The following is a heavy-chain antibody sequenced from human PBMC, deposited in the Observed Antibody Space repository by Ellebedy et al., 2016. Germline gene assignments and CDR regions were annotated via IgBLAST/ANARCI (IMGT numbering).Heavy chain of an antibody. CDR2: ISSSSSYI. CDR3: ARDRENYGDYPSSFDY. CDR1: GFTFSSYS. J-gene: IGHJ4*02. Sequence: GGSLRLXXAASGFTFSSYSMNWVRQAPGKGLEWVSSISSSSSYIYYADSVKGRFTISRDNAKNSLYLQMNSLRAEDTAVYYCARDRENYGDYPSSFDYWGQGTLVTVSS. D-gene: IGHD4-17*01. V-gene: IGHV3-21*01.